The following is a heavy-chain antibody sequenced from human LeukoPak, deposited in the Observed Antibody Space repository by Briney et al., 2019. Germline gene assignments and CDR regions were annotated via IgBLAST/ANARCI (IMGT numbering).Heavy chain of an antibody. Sequence: PSETLSLTCTVSGGSISSSSYYWGWIRQLPGKGLEWIGSIYYSGSTYYNPSLKSRVTISVDTSKNQFSLKLSSVTAADTAVYYCARSYSSSWYIDYWGQGTLVTVSS. J-gene: IGHJ4*02. CDR1: GGSISSSSYY. D-gene: IGHD6-13*01. CDR3: ARSYSSSWYIDY. CDR2: IYYSGST. V-gene: IGHV4-39*01.